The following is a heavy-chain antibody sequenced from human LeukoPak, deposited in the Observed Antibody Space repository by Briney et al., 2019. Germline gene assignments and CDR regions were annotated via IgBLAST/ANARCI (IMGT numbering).Heavy chain of an antibody. D-gene: IGHD5-18*01. Sequence: PGGSLRLSCAASGFTFSSYGMHWVRQAPGKGLEWVAVISYDGSNKYYADSVKGRFTISRDNSKNTLYLQMNSLRAEDTAVYYCAKDRDTAMVLSPWGQGTLVTVSS. CDR3: AKDRDTAMVLSP. CDR2: ISYDGSNK. J-gene: IGHJ4*02. V-gene: IGHV3-30*18. CDR1: GFTFSSYG.